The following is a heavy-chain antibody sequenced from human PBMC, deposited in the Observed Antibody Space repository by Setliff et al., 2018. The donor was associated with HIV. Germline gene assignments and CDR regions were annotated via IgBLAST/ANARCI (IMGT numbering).Heavy chain of an antibody. CDR1: GYFFSEFY. D-gene: IGHD3-16*01. CDR3: ARSGGGWYNWFEP. CDR2: VNPEDGET. V-gene: IGHV1-69-2*01. J-gene: IGHJ5*02. Sequence: EASVKVSCKTSGYFFSEFYIHWVQQAPGKGLEWMGRVNPEDGETIYAEKFQGRVTITTDTSTDTAYMELSSLRFDDTAVYYCARSGGGWYNWFEPWGPGTPVTVSS.